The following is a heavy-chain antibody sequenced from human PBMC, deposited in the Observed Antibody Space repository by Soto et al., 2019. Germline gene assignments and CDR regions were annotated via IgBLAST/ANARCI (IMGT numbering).Heavy chain of an antibody. V-gene: IGHV3-23*01. D-gene: IGHD6-6*01. J-gene: IGHJ6*02. CDR1: GFTFSSYA. CDR2: ISGSGGST. CDR3: AKGGNSAARLPYYYYGMDV. Sequence: GGSLRLSCAASGFTFSSYAMSWVRQAPGKGLEWVSAISGSGGSTYYADSVKGRFTISRDNSKNTLYLQMNSLRAEDTAVYYCAKGGNSAARLPYYYYGMDVWGQGTTVTVSS.